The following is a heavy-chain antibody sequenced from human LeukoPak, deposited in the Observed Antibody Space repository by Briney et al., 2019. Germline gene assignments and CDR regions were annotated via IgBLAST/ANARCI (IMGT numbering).Heavy chain of an antibody. J-gene: IGHJ6*03. V-gene: IGHV3-21*01. Sequence: GGSLRLSCAASGFTFSSYNMNWVRQAPGKGLEWVSSITSTGTYTFYADSVKGRFTISRDNAKNSVYLQMNSLRAEDTAVYHCAAGGDYYYHMDVWGKGTTVTVSS. CDR1: GFTFSSYN. CDR2: ITSTGTYT. D-gene: IGHD3-10*01. CDR3: AAGGDYYYHMDV.